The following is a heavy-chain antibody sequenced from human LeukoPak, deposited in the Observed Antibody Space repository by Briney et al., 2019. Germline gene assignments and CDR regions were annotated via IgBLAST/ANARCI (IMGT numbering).Heavy chain of an antibody. CDR1: GYSISSGYY. Sequence: PSETLSLTCAVSGYSISSGYYWGWIRQPPGKGLEWIGSIYHSGSTHYNPSLKSRVTISVDTSKNQFSLKLSSLTAADTAVYYCARGPPSGDYYFDYWGQGTLVTVSS. CDR2: IYHSGST. CDR3: ARGPPSGDYYFDY. V-gene: IGHV4-38-2*01. D-gene: IGHD3-10*01. J-gene: IGHJ4*02.